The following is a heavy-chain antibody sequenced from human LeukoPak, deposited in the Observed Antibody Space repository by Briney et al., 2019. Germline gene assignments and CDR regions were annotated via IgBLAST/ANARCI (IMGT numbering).Heavy chain of an antibody. Sequence: SLTLASTASGFTFGDYAITWVRQAPGKGLEWVGFIESKGYGGATEYAASVKGRFIISRDDSKDIAYLQMNSLETEDTAVYYCARSPSGSVGFGYYYTEVSGNGTTVTVSS. V-gene: IGHV3-49*04. CDR2: IESKGYGGAT. D-gene: IGHD1-26*01. CDR3: ARSPSGSVGFGYYYTEV. CDR1: GFTFGDYA. J-gene: IGHJ6*03.